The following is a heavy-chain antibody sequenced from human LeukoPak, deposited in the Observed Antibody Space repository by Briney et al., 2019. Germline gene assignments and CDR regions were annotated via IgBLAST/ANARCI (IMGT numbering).Heavy chain of an antibody. CDR1: GFTFSNYR. CDR2: ISSGSSTI. CDR3: ARDARGYTSGYTFDI. Sequence: PGGSLRLSCAASGFTFSNYRMNWVRQAPEKGLEWVSYISSGSSTIYYADSVKGRFTISRDNAKNSLYLQMNSLRDEDTAVYYCARDARGYTSGYTFDIWGQGTMVTVSS. D-gene: IGHD5-18*01. J-gene: IGHJ3*02. V-gene: IGHV3-48*02.